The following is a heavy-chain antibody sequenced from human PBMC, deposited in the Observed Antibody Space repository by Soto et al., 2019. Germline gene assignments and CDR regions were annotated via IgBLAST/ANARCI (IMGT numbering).Heavy chain of an antibody. Sequence: QVQLVESGGGVVQPGRSLRLSCAASGLTFINYNMHWVRQAPGKGLEWVAVISYDGSITKYADSVKGRFTISRDNSNKTLFLQMDAMTAEDTAMYDCARVPECRLGHTCGSRYWGQGILVLVTS. CDR2: ISYDGSIT. CDR3: ARVPECRLGHTCGSRY. CDR1: GLTFINYN. D-gene: IGHD3-16*01. V-gene: IGHV3-30*04. J-gene: IGHJ4*01.